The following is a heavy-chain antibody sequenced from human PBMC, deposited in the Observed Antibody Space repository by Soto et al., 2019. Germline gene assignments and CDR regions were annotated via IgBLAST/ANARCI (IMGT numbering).Heavy chain of an antibody. V-gene: IGHV3-23*01. D-gene: IGHD3-3*01. CDR2: ISGSGGST. Sequence: GGSLRLSCAASGFTFSSYAMSWVRQAPGKGLEWVSAISGSGGSTYYADSVKGRFTISRDNSKNTLYLQMNSLRAEDTAVYYCANCPYYDFWSGYLFWGQGTLVTVSS. CDR1: GFTFSSYA. J-gene: IGHJ4*02. CDR3: ANCPYYDFWSGYLF.